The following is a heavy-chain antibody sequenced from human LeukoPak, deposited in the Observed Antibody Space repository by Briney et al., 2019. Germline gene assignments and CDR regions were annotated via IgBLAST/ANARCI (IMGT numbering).Heavy chain of an antibody. Sequence: PGGSLRLSCAASGFTFSSYGMHWVRQAPGKGLEGVAVMWYDGSNKYYGDSVKGRFTISRDNSKNTLYLQMNSLRAEDTAVYYCAKPLGPTNAFDIWGQGTMVSVSS. CDR3: AKPLGPTNAFDI. J-gene: IGHJ3*02. D-gene: IGHD1-26*01. CDR2: MWYDGSNK. CDR1: GFTFSSYG. V-gene: IGHV3-33*06.